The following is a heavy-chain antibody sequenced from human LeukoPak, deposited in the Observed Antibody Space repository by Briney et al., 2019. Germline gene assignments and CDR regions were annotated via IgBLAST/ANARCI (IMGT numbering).Heavy chain of an antibody. D-gene: IGHD3-22*01. CDR3: AIMHGYYDGSGFWVQ. CDR1: GFTFSSYA. Sequence: AGGSLRLSCAASGFTFSSYAMSWVRQAPGKGLEWVSFISPSGDRTSNADSVEGRFTISRDNTRNTLYLQMNSLRDEDMGVYYCAIMHGYYDGSGFWVQWGQGTLVTVSS. V-gene: IGHV3-23*01. CDR2: ISPSGDRT. J-gene: IGHJ4*02.